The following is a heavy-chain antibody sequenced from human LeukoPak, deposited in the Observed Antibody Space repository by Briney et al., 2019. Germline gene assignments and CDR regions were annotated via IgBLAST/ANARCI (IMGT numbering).Heavy chain of an antibody. CDR3: ARDEVFGFLEHYYYYGMDV. V-gene: IGHV3-48*02. CDR1: GFTVSSNY. CDR2: ISSSSSTI. J-gene: IGHJ6*02. Sequence: GGSLRLSCAASGFTVSSNYMSWVRQAPGKGLGWVSYISSSSSTIYYADSVKGRFTISRDNAKNSLYLQMNSLRDEDTAVYYCARDEVFGFLEHYYYYGMDVWGQGTTVTVSS. D-gene: IGHD3-3*01.